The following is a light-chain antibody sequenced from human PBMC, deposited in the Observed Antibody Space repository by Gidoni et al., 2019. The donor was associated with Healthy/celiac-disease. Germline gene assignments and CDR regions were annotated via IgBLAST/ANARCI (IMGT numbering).Light chain of an antibody. CDR2: GAS. CDR3: QQYGSSPLT. V-gene: IGKV3-20*01. CDR1: HSVSSSY. Sequence: VLAQTPGTLSLSPGQSATLSCRASHSVSSSYLAWYQQKPGQAPRLLIYGASSRATGIPARFSGSGSGTDFTLTISSLEPEDFAAYYCQQYGSSPLTFXRXTKVEIK. J-gene: IGKJ4*01.